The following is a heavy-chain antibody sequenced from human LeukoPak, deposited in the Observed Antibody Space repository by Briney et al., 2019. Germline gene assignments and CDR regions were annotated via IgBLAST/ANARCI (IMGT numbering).Heavy chain of an antibody. CDR1: GGSISSGDYY. J-gene: IGHJ4*02. CDR2: IYYSGST. Sequence: SQTLSLTCTVSGGSISSGDYYWSWIRQPPGKGLEWIGYIYYSGSTYYNPSLKSRVTISVDTSKNQFSLKLSSVTAADTAVYCCARGLGYCSGGSCYFPYYFDYWGQGTLVTVSS. CDR3: ARGLGYCSGGSCYFPYYFDY. D-gene: IGHD2-15*01. V-gene: IGHV4-30-4*08.